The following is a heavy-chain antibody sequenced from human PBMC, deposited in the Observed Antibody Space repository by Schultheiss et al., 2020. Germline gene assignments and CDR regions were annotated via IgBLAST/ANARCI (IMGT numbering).Heavy chain of an antibody. J-gene: IGHJ5*02. D-gene: IGHD3-10*01. Sequence: GGSLRLSCAASGFTVSNNYMNWVRQAPGKGLEWISYISSGGSAVYYADSVQGRFTLSRDNAKNSLLLDMDSLRAEDTAVYYCARSPGSYYSDAGAYAWGQGTLVTVSS. V-gene: IGHV3-48*01. CDR3: ARSPGSYYSDAGAYA. CDR2: ISSGGSAV. CDR1: GFTVSNNY.